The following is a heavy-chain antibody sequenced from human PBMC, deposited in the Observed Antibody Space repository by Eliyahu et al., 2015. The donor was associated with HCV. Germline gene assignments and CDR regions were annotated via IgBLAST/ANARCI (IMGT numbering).Heavy chain of an antibody. D-gene: IGHD6-13*01. CDR3: ARDWRSSSWYIDY. CDR2: ISSGRTYI. J-gene: IGHJ4*02. Sequence: EVQLVESGGGLVKPGGSLRLSCAASXFTFNTYSMNWVRQAPGKGLEWISSISSGRTYIYYADSVKGRFTVSRDNAKKSLYLQMNSLRAEDTAVYYCARDWRSSSWYIDYWGQGTLVTVSS. V-gene: IGHV3-21*01. CDR1: XFTFNTYS.